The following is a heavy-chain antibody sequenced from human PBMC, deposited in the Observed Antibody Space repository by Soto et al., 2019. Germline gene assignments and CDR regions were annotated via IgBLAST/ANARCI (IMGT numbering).Heavy chain of an antibody. Sequence: EASVKVSCKASGGTFSSYAISWVRQAPGQGLEWMGGIIPIFGTANYAQKFQGRVTITADESTSTAYMELSSLRSEDTAVYYCARIAPYYDFWSGQYYFDYWGQGTLVTVSS. V-gene: IGHV1-69*13. J-gene: IGHJ4*02. CDR2: IIPIFGTA. CDR3: ARIAPYYDFWSGQYYFDY. D-gene: IGHD3-3*01. CDR1: GGTFSSYA.